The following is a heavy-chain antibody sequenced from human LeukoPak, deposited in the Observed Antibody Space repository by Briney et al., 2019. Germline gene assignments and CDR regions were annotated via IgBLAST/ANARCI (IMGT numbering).Heavy chain of an antibody. Sequence: PGRSLRLSCAASGFTFSSYAMHWVRQAPGKGLEWVALISYDGSNKYYADSVKGRFTISRDTAKNSLYLKMNSLRAEDTAVYYCARGRYCSSTSCRYFDYWGQGTLVTVSS. J-gene: IGHJ4*02. CDR1: GFTFSSYA. D-gene: IGHD2-2*01. CDR2: ISYDGSNK. V-gene: IGHV3-30-3*01. CDR3: ARGRYCSSTSCRYFDY.